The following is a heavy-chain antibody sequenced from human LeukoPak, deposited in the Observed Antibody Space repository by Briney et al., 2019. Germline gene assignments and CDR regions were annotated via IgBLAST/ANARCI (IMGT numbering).Heavy chain of an antibody. D-gene: IGHD6-19*01. J-gene: IGHJ4*02. CDR2: INQDGRKK. V-gene: IGHV3-7*02. CDR1: GFSFRTHW. CDR3: AKWMGCDS. Sequence: GGSLRLSCAASGFSFRTHWMSWVRQAPRKGLEWVANINQDGRKKFYVDSVEGRFTISRDDAKTSLFLQMNSLRVEDTAVYYCAKWMGCDSWGQGTLVTVSS.